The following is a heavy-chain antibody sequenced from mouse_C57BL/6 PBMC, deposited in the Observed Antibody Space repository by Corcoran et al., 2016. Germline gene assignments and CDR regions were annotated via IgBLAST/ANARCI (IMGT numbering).Heavy chain of an antibody. CDR1: GYTFTTYG. V-gene: IGHV9-3*01. CDR3: ARKSTGTEAMDY. J-gene: IGHJ4*01. CDR2: INTYSGVP. D-gene: IGHD4-1*02. Sequence: QIQLVQSGPELKKPGETVKISCKASGYTFTTYGMSWVKQAPGKGLKWMGWINTYSGVPTYADDFKGRFAFSLETSASTAYLQINNLKNEDTATYFCARKSTGTEAMDYWGQGTSVTVSS.